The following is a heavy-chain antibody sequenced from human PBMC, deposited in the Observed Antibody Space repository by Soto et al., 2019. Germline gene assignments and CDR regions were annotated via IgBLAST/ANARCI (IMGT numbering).Heavy chain of an antibody. CDR1: GGSISSYY. CDR2: IYYSGST. CDR3: ARVVKLGIRYYYYMDV. D-gene: IGHD7-27*01. J-gene: IGHJ6*03. Sequence: SETLSLTCTVSGGSISSYYWSWIRQPPGKGLEWIGYIYYSGSTNYNPSLKSRVTISVDTSKNQFSLKLSSVTAADTAVYYCARVVKLGIRYYYYMDVWGKGTTVTVSS. V-gene: IGHV4-59*01.